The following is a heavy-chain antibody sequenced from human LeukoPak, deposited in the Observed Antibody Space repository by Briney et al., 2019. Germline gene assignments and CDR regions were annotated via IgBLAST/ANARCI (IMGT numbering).Heavy chain of an antibody. V-gene: IGHV1-8*01. CDR1: GYTFTSYD. Sequence: ASVKVSCKASGYTFTSYDINWVRQATGQGLEWMGWMNPNSGNTGYAQKFQGRVTTTRNTSISTAYMELSSLRSEDTAVYYCARRETYSGSYYLVYWGQGTLVTVSS. CDR2: MNPNSGNT. J-gene: IGHJ4*02. CDR3: ARRETYSGSYYLVY. D-gene: IGHD1-26*01.